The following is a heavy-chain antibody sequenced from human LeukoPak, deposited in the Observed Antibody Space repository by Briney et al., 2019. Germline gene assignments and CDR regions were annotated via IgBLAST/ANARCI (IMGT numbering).Heavy chain of an antibody. CDR1: GFTFDDYA. D-gene: IGHD3-22*01. V-gene: IGHV3-43*02. J-gene: IGHJ3*02. CDR3: AKVRGSRGYRAFDI. CDR2: ISGDGGST. Sequence: GGSLRLSCAASGFTFDDYAMHWVRQAPGKGLEWVSLISGDGGSTYYADSVKGRFTISRDNSKNSLYLQMNSLRTEDTALYYCAKVRGSRGYRAFDIWGQGTMVTVSS.